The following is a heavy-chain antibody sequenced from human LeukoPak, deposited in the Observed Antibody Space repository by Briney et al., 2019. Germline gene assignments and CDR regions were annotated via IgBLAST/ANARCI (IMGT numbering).Heavy chain of an antibody. D-gene: IGHD3-3*01. V-gene: IGHV4-39*07. J-gene: IGHJ5*02. CDR1: RGSISSSGYY. CDR2: LHYSGRT. Sequence: PSETLSLTCTVSRGSISSSGYYWGWIRQSPGKGLEWIGSLHYSGRTFYNPSLKSRVTISVDMSKNQFSLKVRSVTAADTAVYHCARRFLEWLNWFDRWGQGTLVTVSS. CDR3: ARRFLEWLNWFDR.